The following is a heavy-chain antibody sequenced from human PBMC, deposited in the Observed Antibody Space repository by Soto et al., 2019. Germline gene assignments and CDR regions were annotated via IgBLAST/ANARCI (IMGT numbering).Heavy chain of an antibody. CDR2: INHSGST. CDR3: ARGKAGRAAAGVRWFDP. D-gene: IGHD6-13*01. CDR1: GGSFSGYY. J-gene: IGHJ5*02. Sequence: LSLTCAVYGGSFSGYYWSWTRQPPGQGLERIGEINHSGSTNYNPSLKRRVPISVDTSQNQFSLKLSSVTAADTAVYYCARGKAGRAAAGVRWFDPWGQGTLVTVSS. V-gene: IGHV4-34*01.